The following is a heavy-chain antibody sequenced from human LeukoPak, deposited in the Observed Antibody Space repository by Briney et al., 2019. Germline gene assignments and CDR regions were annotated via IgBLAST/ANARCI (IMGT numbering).Heavy chain of an antibody. J-gene: IGHJ1*01. V-gene: IGHV1-46*01. CDR1: GYTFTNYY. CDR2: IKPSGGGT. D-gene: IGHD3-22*01. CDR3: ARDHFDSSGYYYLLGYFEH. Sequence: ASVKVSCKASGYTFTNYYVHWVRQAPGQGLEWMGIIKPSGGGTSYALKFQGRVTMTGDTSTSTAYMELSSLRSEDTAVYYCARDHFDSSGYYYLLGYFEHWGQGTLVTVSS.